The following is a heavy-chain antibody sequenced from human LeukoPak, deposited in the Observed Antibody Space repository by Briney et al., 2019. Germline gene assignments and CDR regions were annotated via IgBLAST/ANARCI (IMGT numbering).Heavy chain of an antibody. CDR1: GFTFSSYG. J-gene: IGHJ6*02. CDR2: IWYDGSNK. CDR3: ARVLVGATGGMDV. D-gene: IGHD1-26*01. Sequence: GRSLRLSCAASGFTFSSYGMHWVRQAPGKGLEWVAVIWYDGSNKYYADSVKGRLTISRDNSKNTLYLQMNSLRAEDTAVYYCARVLVGATGGMDVWGQGTTVTVSS. V-gene: IGHV3-33*01.